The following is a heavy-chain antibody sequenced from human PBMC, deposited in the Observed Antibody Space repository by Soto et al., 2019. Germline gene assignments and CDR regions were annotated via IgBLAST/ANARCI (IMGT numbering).Heavy chain of an antibody. CDR1: GFSFTSYW. V-gene: IGHV3-74*01. D-gene: IGHD2-15*01. CDR3: VKGNQLLRYYFEF. Sequence: SGGSLRLSCAASGFSFTSYWMHWVRQAPGKGLVWVSRINGDGSSTSYADSVKGRFTISRDNAKDTLFLQMNSLRAEDTAIYFCVKGNQLLRYYFEFWGPGTLVTVSS. CDR2: INGDGSST. J-gene: IGHJ4*01.